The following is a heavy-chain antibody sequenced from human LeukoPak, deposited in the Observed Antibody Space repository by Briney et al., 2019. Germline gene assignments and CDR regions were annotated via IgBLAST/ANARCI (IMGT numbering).Heavy chain of an antibody. V-gene: IGHV4-39*01. CDR3: ARRNGDGFDY. CDR2: IYYSGST. Sequence: SETLSLTCTVSGGSISSSSYYWGWIRQPPGKGLEWIGSIYYSGSTYYNPSLKSRVTISVDTSKNQFSLKLSSVTAADTAVYYCARRNGDGFDYWGQGTLVTVSS. D-gene: IGHD7-27*01. J-gene: IGHJ4*02. CDR1: GGSISSSSYY.